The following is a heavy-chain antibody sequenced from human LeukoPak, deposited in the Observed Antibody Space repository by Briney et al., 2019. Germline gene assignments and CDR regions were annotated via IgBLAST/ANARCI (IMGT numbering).Heavy chain of an antibody. J-gene: IGHJ4*02. CDR3: AKAGSGYCSSTSCYGFDY. Sequence: PGGSLRLSCAASGFTFSSYGMSWVRQAPGKGLEWVSGISGSGGSTYYADSVKGRFTISRDNSKNTLYLQMNSLRAEDTAVYYCAKAGSGYCSSTSCYGFDYWGQGTLVTVSS. CDR2: ISGSGGST. V-gene: IGHV3-23*01. D-gene: IGHD2-2*01. CDR1: GFTFSSYG.